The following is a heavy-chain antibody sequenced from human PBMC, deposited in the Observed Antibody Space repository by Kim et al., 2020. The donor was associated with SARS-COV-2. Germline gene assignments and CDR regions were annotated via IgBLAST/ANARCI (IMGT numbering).Heavy chain of an antibody. D-gene: IGHD6-13*01. J-gene: IGHJ6*02. CDR1: GGSISSSSYY. CDR3: ARSRQQQLVFNYYYGMDV. Sequence: SETLSLTCTVSGGSISSSSYYWGWIRQPPGKWLEWIGSIYYSGSTYYNPSLKSRVTISVDTSKNQFSLKLSSVTAADTAVYYCARSRQQQLVFNYYYGMDVWGQGTTVTVSS. V-gene: IGHV4-39*01. CDR2: IYYSGST.